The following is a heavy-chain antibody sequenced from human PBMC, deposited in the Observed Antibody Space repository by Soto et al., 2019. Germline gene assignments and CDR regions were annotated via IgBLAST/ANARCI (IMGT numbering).Heavy chain of an antibody. Sequence: QVQLVESGGGVVQPGRSLRLSCAASGFTFSSYGMHWVRQAPGKGLEWVAVISYDGSNKYYADSVKGRFTISRDNSKNKLYLQMNSLRAEDTAVYYCAKDQTYRSSGYYYGMDVWGQGTTVTVSS. D-gene: IGHD6-19*01. CDR3: AKDQTYRSSGYYYGMDV. CDR2: ISYDGSNK. CDR1: GFTFSSYG. V-gene: IGHV3-30*18. J-gene: IGHJ6*02.